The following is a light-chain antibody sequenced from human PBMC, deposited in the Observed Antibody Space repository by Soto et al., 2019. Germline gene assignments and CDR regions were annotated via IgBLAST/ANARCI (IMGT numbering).Light chain of an antibody. CDR1: QSVSSSY. CDR3: QQCDGSPRLT. J-gene: IGKJ4*01. V-gene: IGKV3-20*01. CDR2: GAS. Sequence: EIVLTQSPGTLSLSPGERATPSCRASQSVSSSYLAWYQQKPGQAPRLLIYGASSRATGIPERFSGSGSGTDFTLTISRLEPEDFAVYYCQQCDGSPRLTCGGGTKLEIK.